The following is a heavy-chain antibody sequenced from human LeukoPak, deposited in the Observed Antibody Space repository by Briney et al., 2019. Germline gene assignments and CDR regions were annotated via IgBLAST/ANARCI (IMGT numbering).Heavy chain of an antibody. D-gene: IGHD2-2*01. CDR3: ARAVIVPAATLDKFDP. J-gene: IGHJ5*02. CDR2: ISGSGGST. Sequence: PGGSLRLSCTASGFTFSSYGMSWVRQAPGKGLEWVSGISGSGGSTYYADSVRGRFTISRDNSKNTMYLQMNSLRAEDTAVYYCARAVIVPAATLDKFDPWGQGTLVTVSS. CDR1: GFTFSSYG. V-gene: IGHV3-23*01.